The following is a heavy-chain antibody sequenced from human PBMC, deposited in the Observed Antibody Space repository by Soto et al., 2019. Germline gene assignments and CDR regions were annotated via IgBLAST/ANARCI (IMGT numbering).Heavy chain of an antibody. Sequence: PGGSLRLSCAASGFTLSTYSMNWVRQAPGKGLEWISYITSGGTTIFYADSVKGRFTISRDNAKNSLYLQMNSLRDEDTSIYYCARDNGIEGSFDPWGQGTLVTVSS. CDR3: ARDNGIEGSFDP. J-gene: IGHJ5*02. CDR1: GFTLSTYS. CDR2: ITSGGTTI. V-gene: IGHV3-48*02.